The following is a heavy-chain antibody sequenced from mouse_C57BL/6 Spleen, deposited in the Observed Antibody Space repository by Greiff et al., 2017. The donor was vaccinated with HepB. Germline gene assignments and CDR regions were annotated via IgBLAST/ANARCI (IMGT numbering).Heavy chain of an antibody. CDR3: ARSVGITTVVAPFAY. Sequence: QVQLQQSGAELVKPGASVKLSCKASGYTFTSYWMHWVKQRPGRGLEWIGRIDPNSGGTKYNEKFKSKATLTVDKPSSTAYMQLSSLTSEDSAVYYCARSVGITTVVAPFAYWGQGTLVTVSA. CDR1: GYTFTSYW. J-gene: IGHJ3*01. V-gene: IGHV1-72*01. D-gene: IGHD1-1*01. CDR2: IDPNSGGT.